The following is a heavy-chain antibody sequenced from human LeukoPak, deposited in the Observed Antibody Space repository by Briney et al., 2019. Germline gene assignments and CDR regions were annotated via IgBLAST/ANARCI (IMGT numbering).Heavy chain of an antibody. D-gene: IGHD2/OR15-2a*01. CDR1: GFSFHTHG. Sequence: GGSLRLSCAASGFSFHTHGMSWVRQTPGKGLEWVANIKLDGSSKEYADSVRGRFTISRDNAKNSLYLQLNSLRAEDTAVYYFARRTTEIVVSGWGYGMDVWGHGTTVIVSS. CDR2: IKLDGSSK. V-gene: IGHV3-7*01. J-gene: IGHJ6*02. CDR3: ARRTTEIVVSGWGYGMDV.